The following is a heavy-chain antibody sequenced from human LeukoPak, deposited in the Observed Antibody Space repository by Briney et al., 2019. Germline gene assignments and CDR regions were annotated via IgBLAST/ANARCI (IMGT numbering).Heavy chain of an antibody. V-gene: IGHV3-21*01. CDR2: ISSSSSYI. J-gene: IGHJ3*02. Sequence: GGSLRLSCAASGFTFSSYSMNWVRQAPGKGLEWVSSISSSSSYIYYAGSVKGRFTISRDNAKNSLYLQMNSLRAEDTAVYYCAGEEPREYQLLGAFDIWGQGTMVTVSS. CDR1: GFTFSSYS. CDR3: AGEEPREYQLLGAFDI. D-gene: IGHD2-2*01.